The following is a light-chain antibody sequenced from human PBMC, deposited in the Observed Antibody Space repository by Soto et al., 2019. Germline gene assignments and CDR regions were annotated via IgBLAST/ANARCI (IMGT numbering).Light chain of an antibody. J-gene: IGLJ7*01. CDR3: GADHGSGSNFFAV. CDR1: SGYSNYK. Sequence: QTVVTQPPSASASLGASVTLTCTLSSGYSNYKVDWYQQRPGKGPRFVMRVGTGGIVGSKGDGIPDRFSVLGSGLNRYLTIKNIQEEDESDYHCGADHGSGSNFFAVFGGGTQLTVL. CDR2: VGTGGIVG. V-gene: IGLV9-49*01.